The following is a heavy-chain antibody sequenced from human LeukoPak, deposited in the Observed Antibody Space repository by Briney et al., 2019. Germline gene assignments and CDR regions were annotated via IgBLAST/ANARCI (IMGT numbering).Heavy chain of an antibody. CDR1: GFTFDDYA. Sequence: GGSLRLSCAASGFTFDDYAMHWVRQAPGKGLEWVSGISWNSGSRGYADSVKGRFTMSRDNAKNSLYLQMNSLRAEDTALYYCARAEYYDYVWGSYPKEDYYFDYWGQGTLVTVSS. J-gene: IGHJ4*02. CDR2: ISWNSGSR. D-gene: IGHD3-16*02. CDR3: ARAEYYDYVWGSYPKEDYYFDY. V-gene: IGHV3-9*01.